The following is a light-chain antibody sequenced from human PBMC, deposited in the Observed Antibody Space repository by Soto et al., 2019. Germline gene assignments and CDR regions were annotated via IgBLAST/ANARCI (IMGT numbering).Light chain of an antibody. V-gene: IGLV2-14*03. J-gene: IGLJ2*01. CDR3: SSYTASSTLDVV. CDR2: DVS. CDR1: NSDIGDYNY. Sequence: QSALTQPASVSGSPGQSITISCIGTNSDIGDYNYVSWYQQHPGRAPKLMIYDVSNRPSGVSNRFSGSKSGNAASLTISGLQAEDEADYYCSSYTASSTLDVVFGGGTQLTVL.